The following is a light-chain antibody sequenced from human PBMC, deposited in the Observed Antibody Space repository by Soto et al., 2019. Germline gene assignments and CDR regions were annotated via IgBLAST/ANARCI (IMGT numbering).Light chain of an antibody. CDR3: HQYATSPRT. CDR2: GAS. J-gene: IGKJ1*01. V-gene: IGKV3-20*01. CDR1: QSLRSGD. Sequence: PGESAPLSRRASQSLRSGDLACDQQIPGLAPGLLIYGASSRATGIPDGFSGSGSGTDFNLTVNRLAPEDFAVYYCHQYATSPRTFGQGTKVDNK.